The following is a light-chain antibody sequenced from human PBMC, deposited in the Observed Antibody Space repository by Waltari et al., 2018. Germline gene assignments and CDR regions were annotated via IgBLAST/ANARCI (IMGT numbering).Light chain of an antibody. CDR1: SGDIGTYTY. CDR3: SSYSTTNTLI. J-gene: IGLJ2*01. CDR2: DVS. V-gene: IGLV2-14*03. Sequence: QSALTQPASVSGSPGPSITISCTGTSGDIGTYTYVSWYQQYTDRAPELLIYDVSHRPSRISNRFSGSKSGYTASLTISDLQAEDEADYFCSSYSTTNTLIFGGGTRLTV.